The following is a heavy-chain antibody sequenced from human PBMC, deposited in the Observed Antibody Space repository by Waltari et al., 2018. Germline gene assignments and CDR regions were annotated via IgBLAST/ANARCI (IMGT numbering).Heavy chain of an antibody. Sequence: VQLVESGGGVVQPGRYLRLSCAASGFTFSSYAMHWARQSPGKGLECVAVISYDGSNKYYADAVKGRFTISRDNSKNTLYLQMNSLRADDTAVYYCARAGIGYSPGAFDIWGQGTMVTVSS. CDR1: GFTFSSYA. J-gene: IGHJ3*02. D-gene: IGHD3-22*01. V-gene: IGHV3-30-3*01. CDR2: ISYDGSNK. CDR3: ARAGIGYSPGAFDI.